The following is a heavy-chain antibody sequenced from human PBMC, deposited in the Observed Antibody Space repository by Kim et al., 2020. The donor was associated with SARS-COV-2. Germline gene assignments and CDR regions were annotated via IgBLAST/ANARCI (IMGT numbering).Heavy chain of an antibody. D-gene: IGHD1-26*01. CDR1: GFTFSSYA. V-gene: IGHV3-30-3*01. Sequence: GGSLRLSCAASGFTFSSYAMHWVRQAPGKGLEWVAVISYDGSNKYYADSVKGRFTISRDYSKNTLYLQMNSLRAEDTAVYYCARARGGSYYYGMDVWGQGTTVTVSS. CDR2: ISYDGSNK. CDR3: ARARGGSYYYGMDV. J-gene: IGHJ6*02.